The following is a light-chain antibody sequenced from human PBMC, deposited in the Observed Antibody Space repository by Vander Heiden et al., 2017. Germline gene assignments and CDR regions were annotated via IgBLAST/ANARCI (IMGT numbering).Light chain of an antibody. Sequence: AIRMTQSPSSLSASTGARGTIPCRASQGISSYLACYQQKPVKAPKLLIYAASTVQSAVPSTFSGSRSGTDFALTIICLLSEDFATYYCRPDDSYGSTFGQWTRLEMK. CDR1: QGISSY. CDR3: RPDDSYGST. J-gene: IGKJ2*01. V-gene: IGKV1-8*01. CDR2: AAS.